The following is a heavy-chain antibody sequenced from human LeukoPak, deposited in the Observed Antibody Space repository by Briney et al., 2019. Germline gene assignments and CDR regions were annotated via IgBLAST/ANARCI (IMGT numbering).Heavy chain of an antibody. CDR2: ISAYNGNT. D-gene: IGHD2-15*01. V-gene: IGHV1-18*01. Sequence: ASVKVSXKASGYTFTSYGISWVRQAPGQGLEWMGWISAYNGNTNYAQKLQGRVTMTTDTSTSTAYMELRSLRSDDTAVYYCARVSDCSGGSCYSVLDYWGQGTLVTVSS. CDR3: ARVSDCSGGSCYSVLDY. CDR1: GYTFTSYG. J-gene: IGHJ4*02.